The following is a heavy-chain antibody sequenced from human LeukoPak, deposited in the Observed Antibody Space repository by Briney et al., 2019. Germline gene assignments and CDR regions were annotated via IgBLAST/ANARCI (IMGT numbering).Heavy chain of an antibody. CDR1: GFTFSDCA. CDR3: ARAYVKRYYFDY. V-gene: IGHV3-23*01. D-gene: IGHD3-16*01. Sequence: GGSLRLSCAASGFTFSDCAMTWVRQAPGKGLEWVSSIGSDGNKHYSESVKGRFAISRDNSKNTQYLEMNSLRAEDTALYYCARAYVKRYYFDYWGQGTLVTVSS. CDR2: IGSDGNK. J-gene: IGHJ4*02.